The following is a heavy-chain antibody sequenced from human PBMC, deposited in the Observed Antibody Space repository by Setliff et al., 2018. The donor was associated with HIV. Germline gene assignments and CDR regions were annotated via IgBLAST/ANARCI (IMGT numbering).Heavy chain of an antibody. D-gene: IGHD3-22*01. Sequence: ASVKVSCKASGYTFTNYAIHWVRQAPGQGLEWMGGIIPIFGTTNYAQKFQGRVTITADESTSTAYMELSSLRSEDTAVYYCASRSSGYPFDYWGQGTLVTVSS. CDR1: GYTFTNYA. V-gene: IGHV1-69*13. CDR3: ASRSSGYPFDY. CDR2: IIPIFGTT. J-gene: IGHJ4*02.